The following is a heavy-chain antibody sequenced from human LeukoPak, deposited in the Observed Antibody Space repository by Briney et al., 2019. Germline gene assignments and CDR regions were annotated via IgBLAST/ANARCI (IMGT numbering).Heavy chain of an antibody. V-gene: IGHV4-59*11. D-gene: IGHD4-23*01. J-gene: IGHJ4*02. CDR3: ARFKGDYVGYFDY. Sequence: PSETLSLTCTVSGGSISSHYWSWIRQPPGKGLEWIGYIYYSGSTNYNPSLKSRVTISVDTSKNQFSLKLSSVTAADTAVYYCARFKGDYVGYFDYWGQGTLVTVSS. CDR2: IYYSGST. CDR1: GGSISSHY.